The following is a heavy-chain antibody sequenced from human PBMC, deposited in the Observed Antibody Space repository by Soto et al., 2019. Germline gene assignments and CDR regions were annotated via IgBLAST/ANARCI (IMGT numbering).Heavy chain of an antibody. J-gene: IGHJ6*02. Sequence: SETLSLTCTVSGGSISSSSYYWGWIRQPPGKGLEWIGYIYYSGSTNYNPSLKSRVTISVDTSKNQFSLKLSSVTAADTAVYYCARDQSGLWSGSFHYYYGMDVWGQGTKVTVSS. CDR1: GGSISSSSYY. CDR3: ARDQSGLWSGSFHYYYGMDV. CDR2: IYYSGST. D-gene: IGHD3-3*01. V-gene: IGHV4-61*01.